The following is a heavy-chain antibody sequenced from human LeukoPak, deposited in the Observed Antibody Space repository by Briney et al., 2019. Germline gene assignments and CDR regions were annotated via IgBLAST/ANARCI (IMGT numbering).Heavy chain of an antibody. Sequence: SETLSLTCTVSGGSISSGGYYWSWIRQHPGKGLEWIGYIYYSGSTYYNPSPKSRVTISVDTSKNQFSLKLSSVTAADTAVYYCARGDQDYYDSSGYLGSYYFDYWGQGTPVTVSS. CDR2: IYYSGST. J-gene: IGHJ4*02. CDR3: ARGDQDYYDSSGYLGSYYFDY. D-gene: IGHD3-22*01. CDR1: GGSISSGGYY. V-gene: IGHV4-31*03.